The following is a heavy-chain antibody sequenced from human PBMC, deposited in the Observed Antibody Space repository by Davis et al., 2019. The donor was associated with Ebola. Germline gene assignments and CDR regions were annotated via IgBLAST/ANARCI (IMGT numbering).Heavy chain of an antibody. J-gene: IGHJ3*02. Sequence: GGSLRLSCAASGFTFSSYGMHWVRQAPGKGLEWVAFIRYDGKNEYYADSVKGRFTISRDNSKNTLYLQMNSLRPEDTAVYYCARDPDTAMASDAFDIWGQGTMVTVSS. V-gene: IGHV3-30*02. D-gene: IGHD5-18*01. CDR2: IRYDGKNE. CDR1: GFTFSSYG. CDR3: ARDPDTAMASDAFDI.